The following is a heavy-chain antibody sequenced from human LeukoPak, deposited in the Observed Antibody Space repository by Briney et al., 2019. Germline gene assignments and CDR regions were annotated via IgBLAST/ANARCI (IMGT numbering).Heavy chain of an antibody. J-gene: IGHJ3*01. CDR2: INSGSSYM. V-gene: IGHV3-48*02. Sequence: GGSLRLSCAASGFTFSSYSMNWVRQAPGKGLDWVSYINSGSSYMYYPDPVKGRFTISRDNAKNSLYLQMDSLRDEDTAVYYCAREDDDWGPNTFDVWGQGTVVTVSS. CDR3: AREDDDWGPNTFDV. CDR1: GFTFSSYS. D-gene: IGHD7-27*01.